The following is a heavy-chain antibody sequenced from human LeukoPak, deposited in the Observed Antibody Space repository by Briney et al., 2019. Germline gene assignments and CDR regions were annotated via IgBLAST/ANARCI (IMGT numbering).Heavy chain of an antibody. Sequence: GASLRLSCAASGFTFSSYAMSWVRQAPGKGLEWVSVIKGRFTISRDNSKNALYLQMSSLRAEDTAVYYCAKDRRPDPEGVLEDNWFDPWGQGTLVTVSS. D-gene: IGHD1-1*01. CDR2: I. J-gene: IGHJ5*02. V-gene: IGHV3-23*01. CDR1: GFTFSSYA. CDR3: AKDRRPDPEGVLEDNWFDP.